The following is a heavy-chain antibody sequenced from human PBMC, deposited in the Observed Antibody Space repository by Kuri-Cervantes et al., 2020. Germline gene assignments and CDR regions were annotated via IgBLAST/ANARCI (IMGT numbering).Heavy chain of an antibody. CDR3: AKNGGPGTAFYDY. V-gene: IGHV3-23*01. Sequence: ETLSLTCAASGFTFSSYAMSWVRQAPGKGLEWVSAISGSGGSTYYADSVKGRFTISRDNSKNTLYLQMNSLRAEDTAVYYCAKNGGPGTAFYDYWGQGALVTVSS. CDR1: GFTFSSYA. D-gene: IGHD2/OR15-2a*01. CDR2: ISGSGGST. J-gene: IGHJ4*02.